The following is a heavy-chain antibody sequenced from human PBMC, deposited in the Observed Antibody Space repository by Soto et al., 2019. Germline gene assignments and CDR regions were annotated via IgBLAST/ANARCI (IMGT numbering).Heavy chain of an antibody. D-gene: IGHD3-3*01. Sequence: QLQLQESGPGLVKPSETLSLTCTVSGGSISSRSHYWGWIRQSPGKHLEWIGSSYYRGSTHYNPSLKTRVTISVDTSKNQVFLKVSSVTAADTAVNYCATADGFGVVTPFFEYWGQGILVTVSS. CDR3: ATADGFGVVTPFFEY. V-gene: IGHV4-39*01. CDR1: GGSISSRSHY. J-gene: IGHJ4*02. CDR2: SYYRGST.